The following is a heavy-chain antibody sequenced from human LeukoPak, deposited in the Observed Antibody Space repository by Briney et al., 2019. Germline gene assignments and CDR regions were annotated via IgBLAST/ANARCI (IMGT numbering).Heavy chain of an antibody. D-gene: IGHD6-19*01. V-gene: IGHV1-46*02. CDR2: INPSGGGT. CDR1: GYTFNNYH. Sequence: GASVKVSCKASGYTFNNYHMYWVRQAPGQGLEWMGMINPSGGGTSYAQKFQGRVTMTRDTSTRTVYMEVSSLKPEDTAVYYCARQGAYSSAIGMGYWGQGTLVTVSS. CDR3: ARQGAYSSAIGMGY. J-gene: IGHJ4*02.